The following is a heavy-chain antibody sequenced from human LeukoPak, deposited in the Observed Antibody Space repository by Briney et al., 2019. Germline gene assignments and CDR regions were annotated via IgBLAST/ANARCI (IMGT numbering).Heavy chain of an antibody. V-gene: IGHV3-48*02. J-gene: IGHJ4*02. Sequence: GRSLRLSCAASGFTFDDYAMHWVRQAPGKGLEWVSYISSSGNTIYYADSVKGRFTISRDNAKNSLYLQMNSLRDEDTAVYYCAAAVAAARYWGQGILVTVSS. CDR3: AAAVAAARY. CDR1: GFTFDDYA. D-gene: IGHD6-13*01. CDR2: ISSSGNTI.